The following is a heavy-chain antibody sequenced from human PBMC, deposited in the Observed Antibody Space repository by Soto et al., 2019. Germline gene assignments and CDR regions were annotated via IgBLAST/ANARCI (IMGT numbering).Heavy chain of an antibody. D-gene: IGHD1-26*01. CDR1: GFTFSSYA. V-gene: IGHV3-30-3*01. J-gene: IGHJ4*02. CDR3: ASFPYSGSYYQVDY. CDR2: ISYDGSNK. Sequence: PGGSLRLSCAASGFTFSSYAMHWVRQAPGKGLEWVAVISYDGSNKYYADSVKGRFTISRDNSKNTLYLQMNSLRAEDTAVYYCASFPYSGSYYQVDYWGQGTLVTVSS.